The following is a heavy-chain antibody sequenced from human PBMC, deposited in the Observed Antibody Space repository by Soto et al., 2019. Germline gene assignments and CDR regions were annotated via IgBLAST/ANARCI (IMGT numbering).Heavy chain of an antibody. Sequence: PSETLSLTCAVSGGSISSGGYSWSWIRQPPGKGLEWIGYIYHSGSTNYNPSLKSRVTISVDTSKNQFSLKLSSVTAADTAVYYCARREGQLWFDPWGQGTLVTVSS. J-gene: IGHJ5*02. D-gene: IGHD1-1*01. CDR1: GGSISSGGYS. CDR3: ARREGQLWFDP. CDR2: IYHSGST. V-gene: IGHV4-30-2*01.